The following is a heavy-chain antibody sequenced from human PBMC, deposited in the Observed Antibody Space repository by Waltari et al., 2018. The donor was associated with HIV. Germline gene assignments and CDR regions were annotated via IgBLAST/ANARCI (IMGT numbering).Heavy chain of an antibody. CDR3: ARRGGATVTSYYYYGLDL. CDR1: GPSISIASHY. J-gene: IGHJ6*02. CDR2: IFHSGST. D-gene: IGHD4-17*01. Sequence: QVQLQESGPGLVKPSETLSLTCTVSGPSISIASHYWGWARQPPGKGLEWIGNIFHSGSTYYNPSLRSRVTISVDTSRKQFSLKLTSVTAADTAVYYCARRGGATVTSYYYYGLDLWGQGTTVTVSS. V-gene: IGHV4-39*01.